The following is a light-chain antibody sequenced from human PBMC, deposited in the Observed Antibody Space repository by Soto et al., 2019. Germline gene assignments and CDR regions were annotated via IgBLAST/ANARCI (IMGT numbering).Light chain of an antibody. J-gene: IGLJ1*01. Sequence: QSVLTQPPSASGTPGQRVTISCSGSSSNIGNNNVYWYQQHPETAPKLLIYRNGQRPSGVPDRFSGSKSGTSASLAISGLRSEDDADYYCAGWDDSLSGYVFGPGTKVPVL. V-gene: IGLV1-47*01. CDR1: SSNIGNNN. CDR3: AGWDDSLSGYV. CDR2: RNG.